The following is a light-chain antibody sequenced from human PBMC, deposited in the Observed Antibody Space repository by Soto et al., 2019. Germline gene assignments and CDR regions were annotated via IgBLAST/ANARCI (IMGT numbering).Light chain of an antibody. CDR3: QQYSSSRT. CDR2: GGS. CDR1: QSVSSNH. V-gene: IGKV3-20*01. J-gene: IGKJ1*01. Sequence: EFGLTQSAGTLSLSAGERATLYCRASQSVSSNHLAWYQQKPGQAPRLLIYGGSSRATGIPVRFSGSGSETDFTLTITRLEPEDFAMYYCQQYSSSRTFGQGTKVDIK.